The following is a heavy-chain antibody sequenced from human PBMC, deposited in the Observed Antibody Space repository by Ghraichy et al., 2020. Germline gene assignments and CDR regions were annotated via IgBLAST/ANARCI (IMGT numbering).Heavy chain of an antibody. CDR2: IKQDGSER. CDR1: GFTFRIYW. J-gene: IGHJ4*02. Sequence: GGSLRLSCAASGFTFRIYWMSWVRQAPGRGLEWVANIKQDGSERYYVDSVKGRFTISRDNAKNSLYLQMDSLRAEDTAVYYCARAEAVADFWGQGTLVTVSS. V-gene: IGHV3-7*01. D-gene: IGHD6-19*01. CDR3: ARAEAVADF.